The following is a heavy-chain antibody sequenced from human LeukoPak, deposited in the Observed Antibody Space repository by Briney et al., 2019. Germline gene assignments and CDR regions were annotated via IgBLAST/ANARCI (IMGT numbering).Heavy chain of an antibody. J-gene: IGHJ4*02. D-gene: IGHD3-10*01. CDR1: GFTFNSYA. CDR2: ISPGGSDT. CDR3: AKRGGYETMAAFDY. V-gene: IGHV3-23*01. Sequence: GSLRLSCAASGFTFNSYAMSWVRQAPGKGLEWVSAISPGGSDTYYADSVRGRLTISRDNSKKTLYLQMSSLRAEDSAVYYCAKRGGYETMAAFDYWGQGTLVTVSS.